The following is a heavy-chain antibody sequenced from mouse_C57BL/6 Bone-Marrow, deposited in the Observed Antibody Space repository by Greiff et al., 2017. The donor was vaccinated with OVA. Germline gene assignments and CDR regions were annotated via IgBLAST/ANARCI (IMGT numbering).Heavy chain of an antibody. CDR1: GFNIKDDY. V-gene: IGHV14-4*01. CDR2: IDPENGDT. J-gene: IGHJ1*03. D-gene: IGHD2-5*01. CDR3: TSYSNYEGWYFDV. Sequence: VQLQQSGAELLRPGASVKLSCTASGFNIKDDYMHWVKQRPEQGLEWIGWIDPENGDTEYASKFQGKATITADTSSNTAYLQLSSLTSEDTAVYYCTSYSNYEGWYFDVWGTGTTVTVSS.